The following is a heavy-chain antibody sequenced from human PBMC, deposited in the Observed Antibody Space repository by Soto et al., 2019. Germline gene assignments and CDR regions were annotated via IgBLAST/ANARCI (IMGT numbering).Heavy chain of an antibody. CDR1: GASLSDNY. D-gene: IGHD2-21*02. Sequence: ETLSLTCAVYGASLSDNYCNWLRQPPGKGLEWIGEINHSGNTNYNPSLRSRVTISIDTSKNQLSLNLRSVSAADTAVYYCARGRGDFDAWGQGTPVTVSS. V-gene: IGHV4-34*01. CDR3: ARGRGDFDA. J-gene: IGHJ5*02. CDR2: INHSGNT.